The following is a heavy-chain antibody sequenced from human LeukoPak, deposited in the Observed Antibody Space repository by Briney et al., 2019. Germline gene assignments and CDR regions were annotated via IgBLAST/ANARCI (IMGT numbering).Heavy chain of an antibody. CDR3: ARVIQRYDYVWGSYRYGMDV. J-gene: IGHJ6*02. D-gene: IGHD3-16*02. Sequence: GSLRLSCAASGFTFSSYAMHWVRQPPGKGLEWIGEINHSGSTNYNPSLKSRVTISVDTSKNQFSLKLSSVTAADTAVYYCARVIQRYDYVWGSYRYGMDVWGQGTTVTVSS. CDR2: INHSGST. CDR1: GFTFSSYA. V-gene: IGHV4-34*01.